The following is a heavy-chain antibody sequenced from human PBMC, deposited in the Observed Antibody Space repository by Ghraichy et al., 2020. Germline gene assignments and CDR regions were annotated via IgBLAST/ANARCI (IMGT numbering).Heavy chain of an antibody. CDR1: GFTFNNHW. CDR3: ARDPLAVAGTSDL. D-gene: IGHD6-19*01. Sequence: GRSLRLSCTASGFTFNNHWMSWARQAPGKGLEWLANIKQDASERYYAGSVEGRFTISRDNTKNSLYLQMNSLRDEDTAVYYCARDPLAVAGTSDLWGQGTLVTVSS. CDR2: IKQDASER. V-gene: IGHV3-7*01. J-gene: IGHJ5*02.